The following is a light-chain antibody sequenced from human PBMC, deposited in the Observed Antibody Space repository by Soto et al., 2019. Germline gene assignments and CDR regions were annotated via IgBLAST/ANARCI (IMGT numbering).Light chain of an antibody. Sequence: GETVTIACRASERIGSWLAWYQQKPGRAPKLLIYEASTLESGVPSRFSGSGSGTEFTLSIISLQPDHFATYSCQQFNTFSATFGQGTKVDIK. V-gene: IGKV1-5*03. CDR1: ERIGSW. CDR3: QQFNTFSAT. J-gene: IGKJ1*01. CDR2: EAS.